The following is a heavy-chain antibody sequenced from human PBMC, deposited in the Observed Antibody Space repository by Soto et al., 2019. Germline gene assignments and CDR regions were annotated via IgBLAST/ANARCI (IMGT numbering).Heavy chain of an antibody. V-gene: IGHV3-23*01. CDR1: GFTFSSYS. D-gene: IGHD4-17*01. J-gene: IGHJ6*02. CDR3: GKERCEGFGFDV. CDR2: IRGGGGST. Sequence: EVQLLESGGGLVQPGGSLRLSCAASGFTFSSYSMSWVRQAPGKGLEWVSTIRGGGGSTYYGDSVKGRFTISRDNPKNTRDRQVDSAGDEDTGVFYCGKERCEGFGFDVWGQGTTVTVSS.